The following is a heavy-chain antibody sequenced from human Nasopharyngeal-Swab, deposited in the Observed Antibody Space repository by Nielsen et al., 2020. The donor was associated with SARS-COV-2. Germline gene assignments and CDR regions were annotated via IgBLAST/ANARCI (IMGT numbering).Heavy chain of an antibody. D-gene: IGHD4-17*01. Sequence: GESLKISCAASGLTFSSYGMHWVRQAPGKGLEWVAVIWYDGSNKYYADSVKGRFTISRDNSKNTLYLQMNSLRAEDTAVYYCAGGQGTVTTYYYYGTDVWGQGTTVTVSS. V-gene: IGHV3-33*01. CDR1: GLTFSSYG. J-gene: IGHJ6*02. CDR2: IWYDGSNK. CDR3: AGGQGTVTTYYYYGTDV.